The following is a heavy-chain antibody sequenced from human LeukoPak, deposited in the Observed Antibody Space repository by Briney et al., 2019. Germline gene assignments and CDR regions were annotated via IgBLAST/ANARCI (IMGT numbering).Heavy chain of an antibody. V-gene: IGHV4-39*02. CDR1: GGSISSSSYY. CDR3: ARDSSGWTYYYYGMDV. Sequence: PSETLSLTCTVSGGSISSSSYYWGWIRQPPGKGLEWIVSIYYSGSTYYNPSLKSRITISVKTAKNQFSLKLSSVTAADTAVYYCARDSSGWTYYYYGMDVWGQGTTVTVSS. J-gene: IGHJ6*02. D-gene: IGHD6-19*01. CDR2: IYYSGST.